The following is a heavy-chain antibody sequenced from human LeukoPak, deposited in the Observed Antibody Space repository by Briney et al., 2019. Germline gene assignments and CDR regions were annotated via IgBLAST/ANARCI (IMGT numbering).Heavy chain of an antibody. D-gene: IGHD6-13*01. Sequence: GGSLRLSCAASGFTFSSYGMHWVRQAPGKGLEWVAVIWYDGSNKYYADSVKGRFTISRDNSKNTLYLQMNSLRAEDTAAYYCARGHPLVCSSWVDYWGQGTLVTVSS. V-gene: IGHV3-33*01. CDR2: IWYDGSNK. CDR1: GFTFSSYG. J-gene: IGHJ4*02. CDR3: ARGHPLVCSSWVDY.